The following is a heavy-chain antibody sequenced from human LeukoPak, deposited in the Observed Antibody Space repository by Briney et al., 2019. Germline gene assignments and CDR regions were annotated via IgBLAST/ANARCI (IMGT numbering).Heavy chain of an antibody. Sequence: GASLRLSCAASGSTFSSYAMSWVRQAPGKGLEWVSAISGSGGSTYYADSVKGRFTISRDNSKNTLYLQMNSLRAEDTAVYYCAKALEGPNWFDPWGQGTLVTVSS. V-gene: IGHV3-23*01. J-gene: IGHJ5*02. CDR1: GSTFSSYA. CDR2: ISGSGGST. CDR3: AKALEGPNWFDP.